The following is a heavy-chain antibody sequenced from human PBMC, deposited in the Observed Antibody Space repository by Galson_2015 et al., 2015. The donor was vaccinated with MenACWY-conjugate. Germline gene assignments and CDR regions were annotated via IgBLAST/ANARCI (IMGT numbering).Heavy chain of an antibody. CDR2: FDPEDGET. CDR3: ATGVLRGYSYGYDY. D-gene: IGHD5-18*01. CDR1: GYTLTELS. V-gene: IGHV1-24*01. J-gene: IGHJ4*02. Sequence: SVKVSCKVSGYTLTELSMHWVRQAPGKGLEWMGGFDPEDGETIYAQKFQGRVTMTEDTSTDTAYMELSSLRSEDTAVYYCATGVLRGYSYGYDYWGQGTLVTVSS.